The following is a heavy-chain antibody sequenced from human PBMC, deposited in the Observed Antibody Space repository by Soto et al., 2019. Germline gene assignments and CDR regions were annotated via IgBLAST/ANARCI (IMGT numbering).Heavy chain of an antibody. D-gene: IGHD6-13*01. Sequence: QVQLVESGGGLVQPGGSLRLSCAASGFTFSDYYMSWIRQAPGKGLEWVSYISSSSGYINYADSVKGRFTISRDNAKNSLYLQMNRLRAEDTAVYYCAREGPGSSSWYVDSWGQGTLVTVSS. CDR2: ISSSSGYI. V-gene: IGHV3-11*05. CDR1: GFTFSDYY. J-gene: IGHJ4*02. CDR3: AREGPGSSSWYVDS.